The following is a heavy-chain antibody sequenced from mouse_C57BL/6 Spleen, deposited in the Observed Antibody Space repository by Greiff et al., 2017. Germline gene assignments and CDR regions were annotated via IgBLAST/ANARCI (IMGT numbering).Heavy chain of an antibody. CDR3: VRDYSNYVGSWYFDV. Sequence: EVQRVESGGGLVQPKGSLKLSCAASGFTFNTYAMHWVRQAPGKGLEWVARIRSKSSNYATYYADSVKDSFTISRDDSQSMLYLQMNNLKTEDTAMYYCVRDYSNYVGSWYFDVWSTGTAVTVSA. V-gene: IGHV10-3*01. J-gene: IGHJ1*03. D-gene: IGHD2-5*01. CDR2: IRSKSSNYAT. CDR1: GFTFNTYA.